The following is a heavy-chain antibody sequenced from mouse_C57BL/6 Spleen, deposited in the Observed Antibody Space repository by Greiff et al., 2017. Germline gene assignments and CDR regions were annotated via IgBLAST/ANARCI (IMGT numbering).Heavy chain of an antibody. D-gene: IGHD1-1*01. CDR3: ARTNGSSPMGAMDY. CDR2: IDPSDSYT. CDR1: GYTFTSYW. J-gene: IGHJ4*01. V-gene: IGHV1-69*01. Sequence: VKLQQPGAELVMPGASVKLSCKASGYTFTSYWMHWVKQRPGQGLEWIGEIDPSDSYTNYHQKFKGKSTLTVDKSSSSACMQLSSLTSEDSAVYCCARTNGSSPMGAMDYWGQGTSVTVSS.